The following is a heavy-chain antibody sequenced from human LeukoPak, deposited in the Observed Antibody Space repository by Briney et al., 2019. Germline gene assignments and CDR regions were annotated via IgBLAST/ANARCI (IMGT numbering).Heavy chain of an antibody. V-gene: IGHV1-8*01. J-gene: IGHJ6*02. D-gene: IGHD3-22*01. Sequence: ASGTVSCKASGYTFTSYDINWVRQATGQGLEGMGWMNPNSSNTGYAQKFQGRVTMTRNTSISTACMELSSLRSEDTAVYYCAYSRYYYDSSGPQYNYYGMDVWGQGTTVTVSS. CDR3: AYSRYYYDSSGPQYNYYGMDV. CDR2: MNPNSSNT. CDR1: GYTFTSYD.